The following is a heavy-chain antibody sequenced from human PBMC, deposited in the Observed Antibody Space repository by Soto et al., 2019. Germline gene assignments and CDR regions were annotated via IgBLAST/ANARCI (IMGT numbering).Heavy chain of an antibody. D-gene: IGHD6-19*01. V-gene: IGHV3-66*01. CDR2: IYSGGST. CDR1: GFTVSSNY. Sequence: EVQLVESGGGLVQPGGSLRLSCAASGFTVSSNYMSWVRQAPEKGLEWVSVIYSGGSTYYADSVKGRFTISRDNSKNTLYLQMNSLRAEDTAVYYCARDRIAVAGNPEYFQHWGQGTLVTVSS. CDR3: ARDRIAVAGNPEYFQH. J-gene: IGHJ1*01.